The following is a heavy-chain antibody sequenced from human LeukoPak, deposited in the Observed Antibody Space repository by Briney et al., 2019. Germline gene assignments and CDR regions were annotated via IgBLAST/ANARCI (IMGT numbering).Heavy chain of an antibody. D-gene: IGHD5-18*01. Sequence: PGGSLRLSCAASGFTFSSYDMHWVRQAPGKGLEWVAFIRYDGSNKFYADSVKGRFTISRDNSKNTLYLQMNSLRPEDTAVYYCARDTGYSYSLYYYYGMDVWGQGTTVTVSS. CDR1: GFTFSSYD. CDR2: IRYDGSNK. J-gene: IGHJ6*02. V-gene: IGHV3-30*02. CDR3: ARDTGYSYSLYYYYGMDV.